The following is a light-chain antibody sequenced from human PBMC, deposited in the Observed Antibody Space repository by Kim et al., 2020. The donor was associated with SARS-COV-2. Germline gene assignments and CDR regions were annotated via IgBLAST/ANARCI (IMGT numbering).Light chain of an antibody. Sequence: NFMLTQPHSVSESPAKTVTISCTRSSGSIASNYVQWYQQRPGSAPTTVIYEDNQRPSGVPDRFSGSIDSSSNSASLTISGLKTEDEADYYCQSYDSSNYVVFGGGTQLTVL. CDR1: SGSIASNY. CDR3: QSYDSSNYVV. CDR2: EDN. V-gene: IGLV6-57*04. J-gene: IGLJ2*01.